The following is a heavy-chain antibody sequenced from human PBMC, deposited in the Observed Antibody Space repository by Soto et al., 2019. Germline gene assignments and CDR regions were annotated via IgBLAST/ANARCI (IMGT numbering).Heavy chain of an antibody. CDR2: IYYSGST. Sequence: QVQLQEPGPGLVKPSQTLSLTCTVSGGSISSGGYYWSWIRQHPGKGLEWIGYIYYSGSTYYNPSLKSRVTISVDTSKNQFSLKLSSVTAADTAVYYCARDPAYYDSGATGYFDYWGQGTLVTVSS. J-gene: IGHJ4*02. CDR1: GGSISSGGYY. D-gene: IGHD3-22*01. V-gene: IGHV4-31*03. CDR3: ARDPAYYDSGATGYFDY.